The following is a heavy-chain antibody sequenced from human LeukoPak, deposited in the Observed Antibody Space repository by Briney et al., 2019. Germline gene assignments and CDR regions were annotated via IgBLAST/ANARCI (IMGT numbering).Heavy chain of an antibody. J-gene: IGHJ4*02. CDR2: ISGSGVNT. Sequence: PGGSLRLSCAASGFIFSNYGMNWVRQAPGKGLEWVSAISGSGVNTKYADSVRGRFSSSRDNSKNALYLQMNSLRAEDTAVYYCAKDTGYSSGWADYWGQGTLVTVSS. CDR3: AKDTGYSSGWADY. D-gene: IGHD6-19*01. V-gene: IGHV3-23*01. CDR1: GFIFSNYG.